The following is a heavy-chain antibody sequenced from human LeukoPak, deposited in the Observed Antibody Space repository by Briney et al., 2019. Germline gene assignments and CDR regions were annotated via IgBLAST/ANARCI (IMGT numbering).Heavy chain of an antibody. CDR3: ARGFCKSLPGGFDT. J-gene: IGHJ3*02. CDR2: TYYGSKWYN. D-gene: IGHD3-3*01. V-gene: IGHV6-1*01. Sequence: SQTLSLTCDISGDSVSGNRVAWNWIRQSPSRGLEWLGRTYYGSKWYNDYAVSVRSRITINADTSKNQFSLHLNSVTPEDTAVYYCARGFCKSLPGGFDTWGQGTLVTVSS. CDR1: GDSVSGNRVA.